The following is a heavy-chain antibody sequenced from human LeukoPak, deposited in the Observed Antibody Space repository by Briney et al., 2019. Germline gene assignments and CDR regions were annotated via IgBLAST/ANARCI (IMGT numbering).Heavy chain of an antibody. V-gene: IGHV3-30*02. CDR1: GFTFSSYG. D-gene: IGHD2-15*01. CDR3: ARYGNEKTLDY. Sequence: GGSLRLSCAASGFTFSSYGMHWVRQAPGKGLEWVAFIRYGGSNKYYADSVKGRFTISRDNSKDMLYLQMNSLRAEDTAVYYCARYGNEKTLDYWGQGTLVTVSS. CDR2: IRYGGSNK. J-gene: IGHJ4*02.